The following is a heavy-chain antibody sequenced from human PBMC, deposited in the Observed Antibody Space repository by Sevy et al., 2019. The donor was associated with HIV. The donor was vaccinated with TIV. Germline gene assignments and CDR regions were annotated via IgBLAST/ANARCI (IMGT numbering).Heavy chain of an antibody. CDR1: GYTLTALS. J-gene: IGHJ4*02. D-gene: IGHD2-15*01. Sequence: ASVKVSCKVSGYTLTALSMHWVRQAPGKGLEWMGTFDPEDGETRFAQKFQGRVTMTEDTSTDTAYMELSSLRSEDTAVYYCAREEGTDSNPSDYWGQGTLVTVSS. CDR3: AREEGTDSNPSDY. V-gene: IGHV1-24*01. CDR2: FDPEDGET.